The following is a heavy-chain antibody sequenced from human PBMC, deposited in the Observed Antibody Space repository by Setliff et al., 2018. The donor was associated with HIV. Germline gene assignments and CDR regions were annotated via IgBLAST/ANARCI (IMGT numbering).Heavy chain of an antibody. D-gene: IGHD6-13*01. V-gene: IGHV4-39*07. Sequence: PSETLSLTCPVSGSSFSSGIYYWGWIRQPPGKGLEWIGSIYHSGSTYYNPSLKSRVTISLDTSKNQFSLKLSSVTAADTAVYYCARDIQAAGTGWFDPWGQGTLVTVSS. CDR1: GSSFSSGIYY. CDR2: IYHSGST. CDR3: ARDIQAAGTGWFDP. J-gene: IGHJ5*02.